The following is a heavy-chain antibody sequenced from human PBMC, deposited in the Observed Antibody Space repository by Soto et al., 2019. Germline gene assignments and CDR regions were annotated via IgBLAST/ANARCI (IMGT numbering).Heavy chain of an antibody. Sequence: DVQLVESGGGLIQPGESLRLSCAAFGLTVSGKKYVAWVRQAPGXGLEWVSALYDVDGSFYADSVKGRFTTSSDSSKTTVYLQMNGLRPDDTAVYYCASWXEREHAYDVWGQGTTVTVSS. V-gene: IGHV3-53*01. CDR3: ASWXEREHAYDV. J-gene: IGHJ3*01. CDR2: LYDVDGS. CDR1: GLTVSGKKY. D-gene: IGHD1-1*01.